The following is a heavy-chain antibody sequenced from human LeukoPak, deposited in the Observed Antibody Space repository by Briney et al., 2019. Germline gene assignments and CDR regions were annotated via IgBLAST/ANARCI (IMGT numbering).Heavy chain of an antibody. V-gene: IGHV4-4*07. D-gene: IGHD1-26*01. Sequence: SETLSLTCTVSGGSISSYYWSWIRQPAGKGLEWIGRIYTSGSTNYNPSLKSRVTISVDTSKNQFSLKLSSVTAADTAVYYCARAVVGATVGGYYYYYMDVWGKGTTVTVSS. J-gene: IGHJ6*03. CDR2: IYTSGST. CDR1: GGSISSYY. CDR3: ARAVVGATVGGYYYYYMDV.